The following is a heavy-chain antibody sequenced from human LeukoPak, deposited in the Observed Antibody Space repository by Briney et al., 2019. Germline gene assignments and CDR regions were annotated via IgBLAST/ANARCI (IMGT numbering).Heavy chain of an antibody. Sequence: SETLSLTCTGSGGYISSYYWSWIRQPPGKGLEWIGYIYYSGSTNYNPSLKSRVTISVDTSKNQFSLKLSSVPAADTAVYYCARTLRITIFGVVIKSYYYYMDVWGKGTTVTVSS. CDR2: IYYSGST. J-gene: IGHJ6*03. V-gene: IGHV4-59*01. D-gene: IGHD3-3*01. CDR1: GGYISSYY. CDR3: ARTLRITIFGVVIKSYYYYMDV.